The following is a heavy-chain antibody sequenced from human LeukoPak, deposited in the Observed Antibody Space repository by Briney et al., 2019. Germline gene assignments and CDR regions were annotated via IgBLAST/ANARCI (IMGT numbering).Heavy chain of an antibody. D-gene: IGHD3-22*01. CDR1: GGSISSYY. CDR2: IYYSGST. V-gene: IGHV4-59*01. J-gene: IGHJ4*02. Sequence: SETLSLTCTVSGGSISSYYWSWIRQPPGKGLEWIGYIYYSGSTNYNPSLKSRVTISVDTSKNQFSLKPSSVTAADTAVYYCARGTYYYDSSGYSLFDYWGQGTLVTVSS. CDR3: ARGTYYYDSSGYSLFDY.